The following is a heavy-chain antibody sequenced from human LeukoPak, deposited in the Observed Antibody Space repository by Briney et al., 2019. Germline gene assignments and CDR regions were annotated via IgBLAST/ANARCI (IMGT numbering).Heavy chain of an antibody. D-gene: IGHD3-22*01. CDR3: ARGDSSGYYYYFDY. V-gene: IGHV1-2*02. CDR1: GYTFTGYY. J-gene: IGHJ4*02. Sequence: ASVKVSCKASGYTFTGYYMHWVRQAAGQGLEWMGWINPNSGGTNYAQKFQGRVTMTRDTSISTAYMELSRLRSDDTAVYYCARGDSSGYYYYFDYWGQGTLVTVSS. CDR2: INPNSGGT.